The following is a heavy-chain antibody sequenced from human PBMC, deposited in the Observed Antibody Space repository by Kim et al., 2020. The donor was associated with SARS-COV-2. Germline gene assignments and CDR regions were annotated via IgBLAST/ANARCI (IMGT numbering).Heavy chain of an antibody. CDR1: GGSISSYY. Sequence: SETLSLTCTVSGGSISSYYWSWIRQPPGKGLEWIGYIYYSGSTNYNPSLKSRVTISVDTSKNQFSLKLSSVTAADTAVYYCARHLHITSVTFYWYFDLWGRGTLVTVSS. J-gene: IGHJ2*01. CDR3: ARHLHITSVTFYWYFDL. D-gene: IGHD2-2*01. CDR2: IYYSGST. V-gene: IGHV4-59*01.